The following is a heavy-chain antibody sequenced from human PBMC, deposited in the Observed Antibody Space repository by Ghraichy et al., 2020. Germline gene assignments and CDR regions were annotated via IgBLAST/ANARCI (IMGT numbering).Heavy chain of an antibody. V-gene: IGHV5-51*01. Sequence: GGSLRLSCKGSGYSFTSYWIGWVRQMPGKGLEWMGIIYPGDSDTRYNPSFRGQVTISADKSITTAYLQWSSLKASDTAMYYCVRQEEGIYSYGDYWGQGTLVTVSS. D-gene: IGHD5-18*01. CDR1: GYSFTSYW. CDR3: VRQEEGIYSYGDY. J-gene: IGHJ4*02. CDR2: IYPGDSDT.